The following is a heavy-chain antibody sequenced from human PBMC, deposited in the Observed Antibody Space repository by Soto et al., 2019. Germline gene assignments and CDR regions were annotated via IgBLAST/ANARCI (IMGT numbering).Heavy chain of an antibody. CDR1: GASIIKYY. J-gene: IGHJ4*02. CDR2: VSNIATT. Sequence: PSETLYLTCTVSGASIIKYYWAWLRQSPGGGLESIGYVSNIATTTYNPSLKNRVTISVDASKSQFYLKLRSVTAADTAVYYCARGMAEEQIFYYFDYWGQGALVTVS. CDR3: ARGMAEEQIFYYFDY. V-gene: IGHV4-59*01. D-gene: IGHD3-9*01.